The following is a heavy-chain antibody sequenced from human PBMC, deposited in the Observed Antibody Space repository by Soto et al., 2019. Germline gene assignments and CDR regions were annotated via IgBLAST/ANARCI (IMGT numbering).Heavy chain of an antibody. CDR2: IIPIFGTA. J-gene: IGHJ6*02. V-gene: IGHV1-69*13. CDR3: ARDQRYYYDSSGQLPLDV. CDR1: GGTFSSYA. Sequence: SVKVSCKASGGTFSSYAISWVRQAPGQGLEWMGGIIPIFGTANYAQKFQGRVTITADESTSTAYMELRSLRSDDTAVYYCARDQRYYYDSSGQLPLDVWGQGTTVTVSS. D-gene: IGHD3-22*01.